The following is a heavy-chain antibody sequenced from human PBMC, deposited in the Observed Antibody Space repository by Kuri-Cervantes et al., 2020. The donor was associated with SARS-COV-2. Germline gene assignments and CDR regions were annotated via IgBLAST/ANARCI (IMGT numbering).Heavy chain of an antibody. J-gene: IGHJ4*02. CDR1: GGSISSGSYY. D-gene: IGHD1-26*01. CDR3: ARDRWELHDY. Sequence: SCTVSGGSISSGSYYWSWIRQPAGKGLEWIGRIYTSGSTNHNPSLKSRVTISVDTSKNQFSLKLSSVTAADTAVYYCARDRWELHDYWGQGTLVTVSS. CDR2: IYTSGST. V-gene: IGHV4-61*02.